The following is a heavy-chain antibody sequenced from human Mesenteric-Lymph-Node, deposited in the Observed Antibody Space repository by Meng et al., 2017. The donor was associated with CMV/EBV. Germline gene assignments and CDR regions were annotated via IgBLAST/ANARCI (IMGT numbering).Heavy chain of an antibody. CDR2: INHSGST. Sequence: ESLKISCTVSGGSISSSSYYWGWIRQPPGKGLEWIGEINHSGSTNYNPSLKSRVTIWLGPANNQISLDLRSVTAADTAVYYCGRAGPAGYYYNGLDVWGQGTTVTVSS. J-gene: IGHJ6*02. CDR1: GGSISSSSYY. CDR3: GRAGPAGYYYNGLDV. V-gene: IGHV4-39*07. D-gene: IGHD7-27*01.